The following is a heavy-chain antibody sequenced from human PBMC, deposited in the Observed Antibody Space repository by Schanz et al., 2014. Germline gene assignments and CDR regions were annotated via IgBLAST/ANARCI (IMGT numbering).Heavy chain of an antibody. V-gene: IGHV3-33*02. D-gene: IGHD6-13*01. Sequence: QVQLVESGGGVVQPGRSLRLSCAASGFTFSRCGMHWVRQTPAKGLEWVAIIWFDGSNKYYADSVKGRFTISRDNSRNTLFLQMNSLRAEDTAVYYCGRRGRQQVAPQDYHYGMDVWGQGTTVSVSS. CDR3: GRRGRQQVAPQDYHYGMDV. J-gene: IGHJ6*02. CDR2: IWFDGSNK. CDR1: GFTFSRCG.